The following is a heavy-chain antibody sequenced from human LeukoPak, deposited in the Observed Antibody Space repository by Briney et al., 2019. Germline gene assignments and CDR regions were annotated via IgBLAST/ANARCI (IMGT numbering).Heavy chain of an antibody. J-gene: IGHJ4*02. V-gene: IGHV3-23*01. CDR2: ISNSGGST. CDR1: GFTFSSHA. CDR3: AKEPLFSALFYFDY. Sequence: GGSLRLSCEASGFTFSSHAMTWVRQAPGKGLEWVSGISNSGGSTYYADSVKGRFTISRDNSKNTLYLQMNSLRAEDTAVYYCAKEPLFSALFYFDYWGQGTLVTVSS. D-gene: IGHD2-21*01.